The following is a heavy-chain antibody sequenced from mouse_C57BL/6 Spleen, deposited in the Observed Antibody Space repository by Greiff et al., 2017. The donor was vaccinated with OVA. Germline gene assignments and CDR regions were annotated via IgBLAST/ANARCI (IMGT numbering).Heavy chain of an antibody. D-gene: IGHD1-1*01. J-gene: IGHJ2*01. CDR1: GYTFTSYW. V-gene: IGHV1-52*01. Sequence: QVQLQQPGAELVRPGSSVKLSCKASGYTFTSYWMHWVKQRPIQGLEWIGNIDPSDSETHYNQKFKDKATLTVDKSSSTAYMQLSSLTSEDSAVYYCARVHYGSSDFDYWGQGTTLTVSS. CDR2: IDPSDSET. CDR3: ARVHYGSSDFDY.